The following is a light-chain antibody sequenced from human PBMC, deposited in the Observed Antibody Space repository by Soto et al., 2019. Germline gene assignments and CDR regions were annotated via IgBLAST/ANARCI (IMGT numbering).Light chain of an antibody. CDR3: AQGLQTPLT. J-gene: IGKJ4*01. CDR2: LGS. Sequence: DVVMTQSPLSLPVTPGEPASISCRSSRSLLSSNGYNYLNWYLQKPGQSPQLLAYLGSIRACGVPDRFSGSGSGTDFTLNISRVEAEDVGVYYCAQGLQTPLTFGGGTKVDIK. CDR1: RSLLSSNGYNY. V-gene: IGKV2-28*01.